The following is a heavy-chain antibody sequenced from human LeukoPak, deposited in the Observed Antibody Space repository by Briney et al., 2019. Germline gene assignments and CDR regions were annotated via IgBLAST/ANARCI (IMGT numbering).Heavy chain of an antibody. J-gene: IGHJ3*02. D-gene: IGHD3-10*01. Sequence: SETLSLTCAVYGGSFSGYYWSWIRQPPGKGLEWIGEINHSGSTNYNPSLKSRVSISVDTSNNQFSLKLSSVTAADTAVYYCARGQSGYGSGSYYKGRGAFDIWGQGTMVTVSS. CDR3: ARGQSGYGSGSYYKGRGAFDI. CDR1: GGSFSGYY. V-gene: IGHV4-34*01. CDR2: INHSGST.